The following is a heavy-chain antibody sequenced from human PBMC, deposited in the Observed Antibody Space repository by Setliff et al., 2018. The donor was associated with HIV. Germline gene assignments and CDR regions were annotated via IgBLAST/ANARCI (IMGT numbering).Heavy chain of an antibody. D-gene: IGHD1-1*01. CDR1: GGSTSSYY. Sequence: KPSETLSLTCTVSGGSTSSYYWSWIRQPPGKGLEWIGYIYTSGSTNYNPSLKSRVTISVDTSKNQFSLKLSSVTAADTAVYYCALGTYYYYMDVWGKGTTVTVSS. CDR2: IYTSGST. V-gene: IGHV4-4*08. J-gene: IGHJ6*03. CDR3: ALGTYYYYMDV.